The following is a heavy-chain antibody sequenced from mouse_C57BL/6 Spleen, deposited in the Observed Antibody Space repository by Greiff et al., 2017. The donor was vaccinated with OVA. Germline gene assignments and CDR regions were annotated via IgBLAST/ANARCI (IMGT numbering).Heavy chain of an antibody. Sequence: EVMLVESGGGLVKPGGSLKLSCAASGFTFSSYAMSWVRQTPEKRLEWVATISDGGSYTYYPDNVKGRFTISRDNAKNNLYLQMSHLKSEDTAMYYGARGGYVYWYFDVWGTGTTVTVSS. CDR1: GFTFSSYA. CDR3: ARGGYVYWYFDV. D-gene: IGHD2-2*01. J-gene: IGHJ1*03. V-gene: IGHV5-4*03. CDR2: ISDGGSYT.